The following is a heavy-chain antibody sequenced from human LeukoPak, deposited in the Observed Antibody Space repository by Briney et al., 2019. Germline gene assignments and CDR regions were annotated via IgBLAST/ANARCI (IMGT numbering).Heavy chain of an antibody. D-gene: IGHD1-1*01. V-gene: IGHV3-48*01. CDR2: ISSSSSTI. CDR3: ARGSIVWLPTTYFDY. J-gene: IGHJ4*02. Sequence: PGGSLRLSCAASGFTFSSYSMNWVRQAPGKGLEWVSYISSSSSTIYYADSVKGRFTISRDNAKNSLYLQMNSLRAEDTAVYYCARGSIVWLPTTYFDYWGQGTLVTVSS. CDR1: GFTFSSYS.